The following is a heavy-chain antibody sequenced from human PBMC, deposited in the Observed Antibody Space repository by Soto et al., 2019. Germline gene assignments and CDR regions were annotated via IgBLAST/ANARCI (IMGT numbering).Heavy chain of an antibody. CDR3: ARDRDSSYFPPPYYFDS. CDR2: ISYDGSKT. J-gene: IGHJ4*02. Sequence: LRLSCAASAFTFRSYTMHWVRQAPGKGLEWVATISYDGSKTNYADSVRGRFTISRDNSKSTLFLQMDSLRPEDTAVYSCARDRDSSYFPPPYYFDSWGQGTLVTVSS. D-gene: IGHD4-4*01. CDR1: AFTFRSYT. V-gene: IGHV3-30*04.